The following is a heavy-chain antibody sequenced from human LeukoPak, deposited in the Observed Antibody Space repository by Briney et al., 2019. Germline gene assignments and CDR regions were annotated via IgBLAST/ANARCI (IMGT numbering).Heavy chain of an antibody. Sequence: SVTLSLTCAVSDVSIFRSNWWSWVRQPPGKGLEWIGEINHSGSTNYNPSLKSRVTISVDTSKNQFSLKLSSVTAADTAVYYCARRKGSGWYMGPPAFDPWGQGTLVTVSS. CDR1: DVSIFRSNW. J-gene: IGHJ5*02. CDR3: ARRKGSGWYMGPPAFDP. V-gene: IGHV4-4*02. CDR2: INHSGST. D-gene: IGHD6-19*01.